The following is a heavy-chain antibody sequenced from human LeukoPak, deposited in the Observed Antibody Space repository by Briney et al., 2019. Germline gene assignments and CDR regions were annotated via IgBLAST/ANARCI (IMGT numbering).Heavy chain of an antibody. J-gene: IGHJ6*03. CDR2: ISGSGGST. D-gene: IGHD3-9*01. CDR3: ARLSRPFTIFTSYYYMDV. V-gene: IGHV3-23*01. CDR1: GFTFSSYA. Sequence: GGSLRLSCAASGFTFSSYAMSWVRQAPGKGLEWVSAISGSGGSTYYADSVKGRFTISRDNSKNTLYLQVNSLKASDTAMYYCARLSRPFTIFTSYYYMDVWGKGTTVTISS.